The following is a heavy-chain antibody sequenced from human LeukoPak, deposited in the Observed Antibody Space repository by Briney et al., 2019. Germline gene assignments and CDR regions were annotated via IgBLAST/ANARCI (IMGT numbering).Heavy chain of an antibody. J-gene: IGHJ4*02. CDR3: SRALSEYCYDSSGDYTFAY. Sequence: SVKVSCKASGGTFSSYAISWVRQAPGQGLEWMGGIIPIFGTANYAQKFQGRVTITADESTSTAYLELSSLRSEDTAVYYCSRALSEYCYDSSGDYTFAYWGQGNPVTVSS. CDR2: IIPIFGTA. CDR1: GGTFSSYA. D-gene: IGHD3-22*01. V-gene: IGHV1-69*01.